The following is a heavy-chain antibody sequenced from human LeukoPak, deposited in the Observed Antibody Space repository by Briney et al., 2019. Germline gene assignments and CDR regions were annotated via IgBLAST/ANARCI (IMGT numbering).Heavy chain of an antibody. Sequence: PSETLSLTCTVSGYSISSGYYWGWIRQPPGKGLEWIGSIYHSGSTYYNPSLKSRVTISIDTSKNQFSLKLYSVTAADTAVYFCARLDIVSTLGFDYWGQGTLVTVSS. J-gene: IGHJ4*02. CDR1: GYSISSGYY. CDR2: IYHSGST. V-gene: IGHV4-38-2*02. CDR3: ARLDIVSTLGFDY. D-gene: IGHD5/OR15-5a*01.